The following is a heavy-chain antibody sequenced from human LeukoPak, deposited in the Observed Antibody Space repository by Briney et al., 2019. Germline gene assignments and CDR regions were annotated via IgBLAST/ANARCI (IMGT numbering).Heavy chain of an antibody. V-gene: IGHV3-11*05. D-gene: IGHD5-18*01. CDR2: ISSNSRHT. CDR3: AIVDTAEDY. J-gene: IGHJ4*02. CDR1: GFIFSDYY. Sequence: GGSLRLSCVASGFIFSDYYMTWIRQAPGKGLEWVSYISSNSRHTDYADSVKGRFTISRDNAKNSLYLQMNSLRAEDTAVYYCAIVDTAEDYWGQGTLVTVSS.